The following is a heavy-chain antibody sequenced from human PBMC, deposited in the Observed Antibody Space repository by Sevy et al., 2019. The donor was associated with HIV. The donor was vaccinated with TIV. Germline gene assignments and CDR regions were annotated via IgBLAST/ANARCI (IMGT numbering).Heavy chain of an antibody. V-gene: IGHV3-33*01. J-gene: IGHJ3*02. CDR3: ARENAVQVGQYAFDM. CDR2: IYPDGGNK. Sequence: GGSLRLSCAASGFTFNAFGLHWVRQAPGKGLEWVAFIYPDGGNKYYADSVKGRFAISRDNSKNTLYLQMNSLKAEDTAVYYCARENAVQVGQYAFDMRGQGTMVTVSS. D-gene: IGHD1-26*01. CDR1: GFTFNAFG.